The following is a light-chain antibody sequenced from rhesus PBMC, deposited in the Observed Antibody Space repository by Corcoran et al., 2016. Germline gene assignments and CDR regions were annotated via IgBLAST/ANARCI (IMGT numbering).Light chain of an antibody. CDR1: QGISSW. CDR2: KAS. V-gene: IGKV1-21*01. J-gene: IGKJ1*01. Sequence: DIRMTQSPSSLSASVGDRVTITCRASQGISSWLAWYQQRPGKAPKLLINKASSLQSGVPSRFSGNGSGTDFTFTISSLLPEDFETYYCQQYDSAPPTFGQGTKVEIK. CDR3: QQYDSAPPT.